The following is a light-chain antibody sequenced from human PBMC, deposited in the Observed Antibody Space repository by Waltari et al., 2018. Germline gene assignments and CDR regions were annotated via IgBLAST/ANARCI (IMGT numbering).Light chain of an antibody. CDR3: QQYYSTPLT. Sequence: DIVMTQSPESLAVSLGERATINCKPSPTVLHSSNNKDYLAWYQQKPRQPPKLLIYWASTRESGVPDRFSGSGSGTDFTLTISSLQAEDVAVYYCQQYYSTPLTFGGGTKVEIK. CDR2: WAS. V-gene: IGKV4-1*01. J-gene: IGKJ4*01. CDR1: PTVLHSSNNKDY.